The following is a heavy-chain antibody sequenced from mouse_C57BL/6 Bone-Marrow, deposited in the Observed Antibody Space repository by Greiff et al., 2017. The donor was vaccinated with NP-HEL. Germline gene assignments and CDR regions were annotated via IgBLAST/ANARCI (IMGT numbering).Heavy chain of an antibody. Sequence: VQRVESGPGLVQPSQSLSITCTVSGFSLTSYGVHWVRQSPGKGLEWLGVIWSGGSTDYNAAFISRLSISKDNSKSQVFFKMNSLQADDTAIYYCARNQGGLLRFAYWGQGTLVTVSA. V-gene: IGHV2-2*01. J-gene: IGHJ3*01. D-gene: IGHD2-3*01. CDR2: IWSGGST. CDR1: GFSLTSYG. CDR3: ARNQGGLLRFAY.